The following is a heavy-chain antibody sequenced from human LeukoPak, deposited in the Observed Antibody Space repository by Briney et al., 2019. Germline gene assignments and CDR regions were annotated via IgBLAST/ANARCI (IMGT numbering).Heavy chain of an antibody. J-gene: IGHJ4*02. CDR1: GDSISTSYF. D-gene: IGHD4-17*01. CDR2: IYSSGST. Sequence: PSETLSLTCTVSGDSISTSYFWTWIRQSAGKGLEWIGRIYSSGSTTYNPSLKSRVTMSIDTSRNQFSLKLSSVTAADTAVYYCASKLYGDARTFDYWGQGTLVTVSS. V-gene: IGHV4-4*07. CDR3: ASKLYGDARTFDY.